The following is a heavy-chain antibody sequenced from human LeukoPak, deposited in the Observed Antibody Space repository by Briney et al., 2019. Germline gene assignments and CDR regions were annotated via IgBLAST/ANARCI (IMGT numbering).Heavy chain of an antibody. CDR3: ARGTAATPKAPFDY. D-gene: IGHD6-13*01. CDR1: GFTFGSYA. Sequence: GGSLRLSCAASGFTFGSYAMSWVRQAPGKGLEWVSSISGSGGSIYYADSVKGRFTFSRDNSKNTLYVQMNSLRAEDTAVYYCARGTAATPKAPFDYWGQGTLVTVPS. J-gene: IGHJ4*02. CDR2: ISGSGGSI. V-gene: IGHV3-23*01.